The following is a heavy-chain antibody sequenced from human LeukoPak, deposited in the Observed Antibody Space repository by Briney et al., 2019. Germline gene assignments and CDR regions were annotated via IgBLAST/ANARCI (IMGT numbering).Heavy chain of an antibody. D-gene: IGHD6-13*01. CDR2: ISYDGSNK. J-gene: IGHJ4*02. CDR3: ARDGLRTAAGCYFDY. V-gene: IGHV3-30-3*01. Sequence: GGSLGLSCAVSGFTFSSYAMHWVRQAPGKGLEWVAVISYDGSNKYYADSVKGRFTISRDNSKNTLYLQMNSLRAEDTAVYYCARDGLRTAAGCYFDYWGQGTLVTVSS. CDR1: GFTFSSYA.